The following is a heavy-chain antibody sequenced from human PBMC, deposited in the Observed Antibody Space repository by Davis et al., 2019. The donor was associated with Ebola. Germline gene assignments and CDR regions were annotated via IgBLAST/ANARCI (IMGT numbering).Heavy chain of an antibody. J-gene: IGHJ5*02. Sequence: GESLKISCAASGFTFSSYWMSWVRQAPGKGLEWVANIKQDGSEKYYVDSVKGRFTISRDNAKNSLYLQMNSLRDEDTAVYYCARGRQRRWGVWFDPWGQGTLVTVSS. CDR2: IKQDGSEK. D-gene: IGHD3-16*01. CDR1: GFTFSSYW. CDR3: ARGRQRRWGVWFDP. V-gene: IGHV3-7*01.